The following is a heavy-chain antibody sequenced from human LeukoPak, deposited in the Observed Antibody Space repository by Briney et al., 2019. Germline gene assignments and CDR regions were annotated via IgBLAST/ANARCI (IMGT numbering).Heavy chain of an antibody. J-gene: IGHJ4*02. Sequence: SETLSLTCTVSGGSISSSSYYWGWIRQPPGKGLEWIGSIYYSGSTYFNPSVKGRVTISVDTSKNQFSLKLTSVTAEDTAVYYCASVIGDLSDWGQGTLVTVSS. CDR1: GGSISSSSYY. D-gene: IGHD7-27*01. CDR2: IYYSGST. V-gene: IGHV4-39*01. CDR3: ASVIGDLSD.